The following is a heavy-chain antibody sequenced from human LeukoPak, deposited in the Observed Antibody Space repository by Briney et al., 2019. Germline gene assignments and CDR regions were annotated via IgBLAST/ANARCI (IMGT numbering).Heavy chain of an antibody. Sequence: GGSLRLSCAASGFTFSSYWMSWVRQAPGKGLEWVANIKQDGSEKYYVDSVKGRFTISRDNAKNSLYLQMNSLRAEDTAVYYCASTHYYGSGSYYKQNYWGQGTLVTVSS. CDR1: GFTFSSYW. CDR2: IKQDGSEK. V-gene: IGHV3-7*01. J-gene: IGHJ4*02. CDR3: ASTHYYGSGSYYKQNY. D-gene: IGHD3-10*01.